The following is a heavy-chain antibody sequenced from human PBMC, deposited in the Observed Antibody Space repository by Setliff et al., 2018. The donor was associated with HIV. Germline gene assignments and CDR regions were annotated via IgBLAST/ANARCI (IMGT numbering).Heavy chain of an antibody. CDR2: IWHDGSNE. CDR1: GFSFSTYG. V-gene: IGHV3-33*08. D-gene: IGHD6-19*01. J-gene: IGHJ3*02. CDR3: ARHSDWYVNDAFDI. Sequence: PGGSLRLSCAASGFSFSTYGMHWVRQAPGKGLDWVAVIWHDGSNENYAASVKGRFTISRDNSKNTLYLQMNSLRGEDTAVYYCARHSDWYVNDAFDIWGQGTRVTASS.